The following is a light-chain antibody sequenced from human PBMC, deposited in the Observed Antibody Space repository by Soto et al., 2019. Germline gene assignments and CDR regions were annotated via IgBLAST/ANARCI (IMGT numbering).Light chain of an antibody. J-gene: IGKJ2*01. Sequence: AIQMTQSPSSLSASVRDRVTITCRASQGISSDLGWYQQKPGKAPKLLIYAASSLQSGVPSRFSGSGSGTDFTLTISSLQPEDFATYYCLQDYNFPYTFGQGTKLEI. V-gene: IGKV1-6*01. CDR1: QGISSD. CDR2: AAS. CDR3: LQDYNFPYT.